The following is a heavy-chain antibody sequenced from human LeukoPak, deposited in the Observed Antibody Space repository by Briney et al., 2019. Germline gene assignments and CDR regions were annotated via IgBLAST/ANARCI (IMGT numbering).Heavy chain of an antibody. CDR2: INTDSSGI. V-gene: IGHV3-48*04. CDR3: ARDTFQPGLIDS. J-gene: IGHJ4*02. CDR1: GFTFSRYA. Sequence: GGSLRLSCAASGFTFSRYAMNWVRQAPGKGLQWVSHINTDSSGIHYADSVKGRFTISRDNARNTLYLQLSSLRAEDSAVYYCARDTFQPGLIDSWGQGTLVTVSS. D-gene: IGHD2-2*01.